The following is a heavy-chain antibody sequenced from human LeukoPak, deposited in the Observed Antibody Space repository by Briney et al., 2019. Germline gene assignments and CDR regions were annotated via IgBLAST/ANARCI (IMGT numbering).Heavy chain of an antibody. CDR1: GASIGSGAYY. D-gene: IGHD2-15*01. V-gene: IGHV4-61*09. J-gene: IGHJ5*02. Sequence: SQTLSLTCTVSGASIGSGAYYWSWIRQSAGKGLEWIGHIYTSGTTKYNPSLNNRVTISVDTSKNQISLWLTSVTAADTAMYYCARRRGYCSGGSCRTNWFDPWGQGTLVTVSS. CDR3: ARRRGYCSGGSCRTNWFDP. CDR2: IYTSGTT.